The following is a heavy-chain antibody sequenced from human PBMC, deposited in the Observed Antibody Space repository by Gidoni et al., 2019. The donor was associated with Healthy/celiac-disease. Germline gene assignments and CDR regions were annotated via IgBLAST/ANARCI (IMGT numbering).Heavy chain of an antibody. D-gene: IGHD3-3*02. CDR2: IKSKTDGGTT. V-gene: IGHV3-15*01. Sequence: EVQLVESGGCLVKPGGSLRLSCAASGFTFSNAWVRWVRKAPGKGLEWVGRIKSKTDGGTTDYAAPVKGRFTISRDDSKNTLYLQMNSLKTDDTAVYYCTTHVWSGHGAFDIWGQGTMVTVSS. CDR1: GFTFSNAW. J-gene: IGHJ3*02. CDR3: TTHVWSGHGAFDI.